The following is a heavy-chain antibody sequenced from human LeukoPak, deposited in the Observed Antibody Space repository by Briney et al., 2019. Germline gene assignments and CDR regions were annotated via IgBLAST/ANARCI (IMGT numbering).Heavy chain of an antibody. CDR2: IFHSGST. CDR1: GYSISSGYY. CDR3: ARGTRGYNYGTAGGVDY. V-gene: IGHV4-38-2*02. D-gene: IGHD5-18*01. J-gene: IGHJ4*02. Sequence: SETLSLTCTVSGYSISSGYYWGWIRQPPGEGLEWIGSIFHSGSTYYNPSLENRLTISVDTSRNQFSLKLNSVTAADTAVYYCARGTRGYNYGTAGGVDYWGQGTLVTVSS.